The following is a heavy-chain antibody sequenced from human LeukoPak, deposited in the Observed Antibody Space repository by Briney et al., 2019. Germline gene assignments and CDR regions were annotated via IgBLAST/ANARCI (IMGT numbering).Heavy chain of an antibody. V-gene: IGHV4-59*01. Sequence: KTSETLSLTCTVSGGSISSYYWSWIRQPPGKGLEWIGYIYYSGSTNYNPSLKSRVTISVDTSKNQFSLKLSSVTAADTAVYYCARVDSSSWFVDWFDPWGQGTLVTVSS. CDR1: GGSISSYY. CDR3: ARVDSSSWFVDWFDP. D-gene: IGHD6-13*01. CDR2: IYYSGST. J-gene: IGHJ5*02.